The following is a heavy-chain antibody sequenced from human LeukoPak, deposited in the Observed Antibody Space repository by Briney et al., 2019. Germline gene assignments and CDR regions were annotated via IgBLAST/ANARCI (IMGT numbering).Heavy chain of an antibody. J-gene: IGHJ4*02. V-gene: IGHV3-30*04. Sequence: GGSLRLSCAASGFTFRNFAMHWGRQAPGKGLEWVAVISYDGSRKDYADSAKDRFTISRDNSKNALYLEMNSLTTEDTAVYYCATAPLYSSSWYFRGYFDDWGQGTLVTVSS. D-gene: IGHD6-13*01. CDR1: GFTFRNFA. CDR3: ATAPLYSSSWYFRGYFDD. CDR2: ISYDGSRK.